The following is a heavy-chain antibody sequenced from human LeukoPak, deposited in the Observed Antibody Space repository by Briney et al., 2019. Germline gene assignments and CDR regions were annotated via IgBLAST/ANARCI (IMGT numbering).Heavy chain of an antibody. Sequence: SETLSLTCTVSGGSISSSSYYWGWIRQPPGKGLEWIGSIYYSGSTYYNPSLKSRVTISVDTSKNQFSLRLSSVTAADTAVYYCARVDGRFRGGPAYAVINAFDIWGQGTMVTVSS. J-gene: IGHJ3*02. V-gene: IGHV4-39*07. CDR1: GGSISSSSYY. CDR3: ARVDGRFRGGPAYAVINAFDI. CDR2: IYYSGST. D-gene: IGHD2-15*01.